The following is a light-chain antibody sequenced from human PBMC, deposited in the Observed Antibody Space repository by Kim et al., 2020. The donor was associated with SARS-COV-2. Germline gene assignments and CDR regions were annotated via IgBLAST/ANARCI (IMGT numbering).Light chain of an antibody. V-gene: IGKV3-11*01. CDR2: EAS. J-gene: IGKJ1*01. CDR1: QSVSSN. Sequence: EIVMTQSPATLSVSPGERATLSCRASQSVSSNLAWYQQKPGQAPRLLIYEASNRATGIPARFSGSGSGTDFILTISSLEPEDFAVYYCQQRSNWPPWTFGQGTKVDIK. CDR3: QQRSNWPPWT.